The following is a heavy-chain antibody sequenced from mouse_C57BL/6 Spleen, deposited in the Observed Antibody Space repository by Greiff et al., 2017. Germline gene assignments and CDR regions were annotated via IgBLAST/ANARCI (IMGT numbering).Heavy chain of an antibody. V-gene: IGHV1-74*01. Sequence: QVQLQQPGAELVKPGASVKVSCKASGFTFTSYWMHWVKQRPGQGLEWIGRIHPSDSDTNYNQKFKGKATLTEDKSSSTAYMQLSSLASEDSAVYYDAIVCGYYVFDYWGQGTTLTVSS. CDR2: IHPSDSDT. CDR1: GFTFTSYW. D-gene: IGHD2-3*01. CDR3: AIVCGYYVFDY. J-gene: IGHJ2*01.